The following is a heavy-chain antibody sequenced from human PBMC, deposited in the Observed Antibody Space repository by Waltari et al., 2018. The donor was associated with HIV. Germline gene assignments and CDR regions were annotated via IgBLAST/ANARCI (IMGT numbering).Heavy chain of an antibody. J-gene: IGHJ4*02. CDR3: ASVSTEFHY. Sequence: EVQLVESGGGLVQPGGSLRLSCADPGSTFSSFSMTWVRQAPGKGLEWVSYISSSSSTIYYADSVKGRFTISRDNAKNSLYLQMNSLRAEDTAVYYCASVSTEFHYWGQGTLVTVSS. CDR1: GSTFSSFS. CDR2: ISSSSSTI. V-gene: IGHV3-48*01. D-gene: IGHD2-21*01.